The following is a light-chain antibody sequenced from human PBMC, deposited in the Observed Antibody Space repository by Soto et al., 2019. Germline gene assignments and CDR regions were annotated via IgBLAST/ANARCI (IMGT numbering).Light chain of an antibody. CDR3: QQYNDYRTWT. J-gene: IGKJ1*01. V-gene: IGKV1-5*03. CDR2: KAS. CDR1: QSISSW. Sequence: DIPMTQSPSTLSASVGDRVTITCRASQSISSWLAWYQQKPGKDPKLLIHKASSLESGVPSRFSGSGSGTEFTLTISSLQPEDFATYYCQQYNDYRTWTFGHGTKVEIK.